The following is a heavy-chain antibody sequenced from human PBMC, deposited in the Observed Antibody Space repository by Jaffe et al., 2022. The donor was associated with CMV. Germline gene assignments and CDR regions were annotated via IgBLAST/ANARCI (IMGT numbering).Heavy chain of an antibody. D-gene: IGHD2-2*03. CDR2: ISSSSSTI. J-gene: IGHJ6*02. CDR1: GFTFSSYS. Sequence: EVQLVESGGGLVQPGGSLRLSCAASGFTFSSYSMNWVRQAPGKGLEWVSYISSSSSTIYYADSVKGRFTISRDNAKNSLYLQMNSLRDEDTAVYYCARATGYCSSTSCHVYGMDVWGQGTTVTVSS. CDR3: ARATGYCSSTSCHVYGMDV. V-gene: IGHV3-48*02.